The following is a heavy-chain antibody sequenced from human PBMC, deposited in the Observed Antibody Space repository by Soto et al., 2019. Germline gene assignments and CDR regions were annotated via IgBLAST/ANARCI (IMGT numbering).Heavy chain of an antibody. CDR2: IYPGDSDT. V-gene: IGHV5-51*01. J-gene: IGHJ6*02. Sequence: GESLKISCKGSGYSFTSYWIGWVRQMPGKGLEWMGIIYPGDSDTRYSPSFQGQVTISADKSISTAYLQWSSLKASDTAMYYCARLVGATTYYYYGMDVWGQGTTVTVSS. D-gene: IGHD1-26*01. CDR1: GYSFTSYW. CDR3: ARLVGATTYYYYGMDV.